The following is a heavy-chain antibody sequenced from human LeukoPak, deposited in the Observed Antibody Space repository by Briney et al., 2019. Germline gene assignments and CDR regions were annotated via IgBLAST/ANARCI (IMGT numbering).Heavy chain of an antibody. CDR1: GFTFDDYA. CDR3: ARETDSTLFDH. V-gene: IGHV3-9*01. J-gene: IGHJ4*02. D-gene: IGHD2-2*01. CDR2: ISWNSGSI. Sequence: PGGSLRLSCAASGFTFDDYAMHWVRQAPGKGLEWVSGISWNSGSIGYADSVKGRFTISRDNAKNSLYLQMNSLRAEDTAVYYCARETDSTLFDHWGQGTLVTVSS.